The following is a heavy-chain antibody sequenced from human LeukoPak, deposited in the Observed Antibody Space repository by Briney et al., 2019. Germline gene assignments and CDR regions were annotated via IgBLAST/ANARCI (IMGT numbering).Heavy chain of an antibody. D-gene: IGHD6-19*01. CDR1: GFTFDDYG. CDR3: AKEGDIAVARSLDY. CDR2: INWNGGST. J-gene: IGHJ4*02. V-gene: IGHV3-20*04. Sequence: PGGSLRLSCAASGFTFDDYGMSWVRQAPGKGLEWVSGINWNGGSTGYADSVKGRFTISRDNAKNSLYLQMNSLRAEDTALYYCAKEGDIAVARSLDYWGQGTLVTVSS.